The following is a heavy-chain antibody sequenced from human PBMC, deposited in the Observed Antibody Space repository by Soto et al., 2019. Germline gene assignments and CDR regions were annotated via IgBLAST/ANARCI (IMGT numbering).Heavy chain of an antibody. CDR2: ISFDGSNK. Sequence: PSGSLRLSCAASGFTFSSYAMHWVRQAPGKGLEWVAVISFDGSNKYYADSVKGRFTISRDNSKNTLSLQMNSLRVEDTGVYYCAQVMGIEVSGSPLVFDSWGQGTLVTVSS. CDR1: GFTFSSYA. J-gene: IGHJ4*02. V-gene: IGHV3-30*03. CDR3: AQVMGIEVSGSPLVFDS. D-gene: IGHD6-19*01.